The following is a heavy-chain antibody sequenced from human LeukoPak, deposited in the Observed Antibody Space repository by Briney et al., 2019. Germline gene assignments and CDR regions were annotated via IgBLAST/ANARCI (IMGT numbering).Heavy chain of an antibody. Sequence: PGGSLRLSCAASGFTFDDYAMHWVRQAPGKGLEWVSGISGSGGSTYYADSVKGRFTISRDNAKNSLCLQMNSLRAEDTAVYYCAKDSYSKGDYWGQGVLVTVSS. CDR2: ISGSGGST. J-gene: IGHJ4*02. CDR3: AKDSYSKGDY. D-gene: IGHD6-13*01. CDR1: GFTFDDYA. V-gene: IGHV3-23*01.